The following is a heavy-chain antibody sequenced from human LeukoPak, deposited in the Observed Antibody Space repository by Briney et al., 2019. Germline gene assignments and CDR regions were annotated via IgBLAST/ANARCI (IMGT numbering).Heavy chain of an antibody. V-gene: IGHV1-2*06. Sequence: ASVKVSCTASGYTFTGYYMHWVRQAPGQGLEWMGRINPNSGGTNYAQKFQGRVTMTRDTSISTAYMELSRLRSDDTAVYYCARDKGTIFGVVTPAYYYYGMDVWGQGTTVTVSS. J-gene: IGHJ6*02. CDR2: INPNSGGT. CDR1: GYTFTGYY. D-gene: IGHD3-3*01. CDR3: ARDKGTIFGVVTPAYYYYGMDV.